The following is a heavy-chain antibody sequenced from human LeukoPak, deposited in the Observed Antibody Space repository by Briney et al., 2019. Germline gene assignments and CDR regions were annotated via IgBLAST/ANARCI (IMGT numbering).Heavy chain of an antibody. D-gene: IGHD1-20*01. CDR2: IRYDGSNK. V-gene: IGHV3-30*02. CDR3: AKDFGITGTGGAYFDY. CDR1: GFTFSSYG. Sequence: GGSLRLSCTASGFTFSSYGMHWVRQAPGKGLEWVAFIRYDGSNKYYADSVKGRFTISRDNSKNTLYLQMNSLRAEDTAMYYCAKDFGITGTGGAYFDYWGQGTLITVSS. J-gene: IGHJ4*02.